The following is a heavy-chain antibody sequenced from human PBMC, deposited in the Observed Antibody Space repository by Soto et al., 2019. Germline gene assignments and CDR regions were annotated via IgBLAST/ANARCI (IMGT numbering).Heavy chain of an antibody. CDR1: GFTFDDYA. D-gene: IGHD6-19*01. Sequence: LRLSCAASGFTFDDYAMHWVRQAPGKGLEWVSGISWNSGSIGYADSVKGRFTISRDNAKNSLYLQMNSLRAEDTALYYCAKISGEEWMGTGPNYYFDYWGQGTLVTVSS. CDR3: AKISGEEWMGTGPNYYFDY. J-gene: IGHJ4*02. CDR2: ISWNSGSI. V-gene: IGHV3-9*01.